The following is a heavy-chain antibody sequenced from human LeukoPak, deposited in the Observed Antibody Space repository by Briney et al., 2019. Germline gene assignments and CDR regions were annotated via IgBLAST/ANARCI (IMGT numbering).Heavy chain of an antibody. V-gene: IGHV3-48*03. CDR1: GFTFSSYE. CDR3: ALAATYCYYGMDV. D-gene: IGHD2-15*01. CDR2: ISSSGSTI. Sequence: QSGGSLRLSCAASGFTFSSYEMNWVRQAPGKGLEWVSYISSSGSTIYYADSVKGRFTISRDNAKNSLYLQMNSLRAEDTAVYYCALAATYCYYGMDVWGKGTTVTVSS. J-gene: IGHJ6*04.